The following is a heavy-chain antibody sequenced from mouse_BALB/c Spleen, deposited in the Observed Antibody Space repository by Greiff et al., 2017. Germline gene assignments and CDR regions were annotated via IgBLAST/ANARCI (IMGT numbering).Heavy chain of an antibody. D-gene: IGHD1-1*01. V-gene: IGHV14-1*02. CDR2: IDPENGNT. Sequence: VQLKESGAELVRPGALVKLSCKASGFNIKDYYMHWVKQRPEQGLEWIGWIDPENGNTIYDPKFQGKASITADTSSNTAYLQLSSLTSEDTAVYYCARWLLRYYYAMDYWGQGTSVTVSS. CDR1: GFNIKDYY. J-gene: IGHJ4*01. CDR3: ARWLLRYYYAMDY.